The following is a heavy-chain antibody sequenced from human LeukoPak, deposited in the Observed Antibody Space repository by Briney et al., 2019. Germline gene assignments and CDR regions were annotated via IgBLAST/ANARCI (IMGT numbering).Heavy chain of an antibody. CDR3: AKQALYYFDY. V-gene: IGHV4-39*01. Sequence: SQTLSLTYTVSGGSISSSSYSWGWIRQPPEKRLEWIGCIYYSGSTYYNPSLKSRVTISVDTSKNQFSLKLSSVTAADTAVYYCAKQALYYFDYWGQGTLVTVSS. CDR1: GGSISSSSYS. J-gene: IGHJ4*02. CDR2: IYYSGST.